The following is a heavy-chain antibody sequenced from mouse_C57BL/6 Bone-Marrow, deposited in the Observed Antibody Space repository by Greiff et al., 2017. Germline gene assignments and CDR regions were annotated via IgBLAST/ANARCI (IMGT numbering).Heavy chain of an antibody. CDR2: ISSGRSTT. D-gene: IGHD1-1*01. CDR1: GFTFSDYG. V-gene: IGHV5-17*01. Sequence: EVQGVESGGGLVKPGGSLKLSCAASGFTFSDYGMHWVRQAPEKGLEWVAYISSGRSTTYYADTVKGRFTISRDNAKNTLFLQMTNLRSEDTAMYYCATSGSSNWYIDVGGTGTTVTVSS. CDR3: ATSGSSNWYIDV. J-gene: IGHJ1*03.